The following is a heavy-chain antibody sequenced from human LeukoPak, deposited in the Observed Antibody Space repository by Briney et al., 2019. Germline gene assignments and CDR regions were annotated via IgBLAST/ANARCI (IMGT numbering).Heavy chain of an antibody. CDR3: AKVNWEEPGNI. CDR1: GFTFSNFY. Sequence: GGSLRLSCAASGFTFSNFYINWVRQAPGKGLEWVSGMDVGGGETFHADSVKGRFTISRDSSKNMLYLQMHSLRGEDTAVYYCAKVNWEEPGNIWGQGTLVTVSS. V-gene: IGHV3-23*01. D-gene: IGHD1-26*01. J-gene: IGHJ4*02. CDR2: MDVGGGET.